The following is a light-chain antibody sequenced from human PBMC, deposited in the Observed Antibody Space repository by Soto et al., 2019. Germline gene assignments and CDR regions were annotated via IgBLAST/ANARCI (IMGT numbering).Light chain of an antibody. CDR3: SSYTSSSTLDV. CDR1: STDFVSYNR. V-gene: IGLV2-18*02. J-gene: IGLJ1*01. Sequence: SALTQPPSVSGSPGQSVTISCTGTSTDFVSYNRVSWYQQPPGTAPKLMIYEVSNRPSGVSNRFSGSKSGNTASLTISGLQAEDEADYYCSSYTSSSTLDVFGTGTKVTV. CDR2: EVS.